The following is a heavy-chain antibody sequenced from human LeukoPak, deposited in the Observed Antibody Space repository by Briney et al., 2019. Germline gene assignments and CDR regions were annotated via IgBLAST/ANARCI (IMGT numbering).Heavy chain of an antibody. CDR2: IIPIFGTA. D-gene: IGHD1-14*01. CDR1: GGTFSSYA. J-gene: IGHJ5*02. CDR3: ARTGYKNWFDP. V-gene: IGHV1-69*05. Sequence: ASVKVSCTASGGTFSSYAISWVRQAPGQGLEWMGGIIPIFGTANYAQKFQGRVTITRDTSASTAYMELSSLRSEDTAVYYCARTGYKNWFDPWGQGTLVTVSS.